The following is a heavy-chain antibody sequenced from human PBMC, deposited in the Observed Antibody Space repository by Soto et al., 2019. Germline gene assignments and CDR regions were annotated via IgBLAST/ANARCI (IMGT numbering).Heavy chain of an antibody. D-gene: IGHD6-19*01. J-gene: IGHJ3*02. V-gene: IGHV3-9*01. CDR3: AKVEPEWLVYDAFDI. Sequence: GGSLRLACAASGFSFDDYAMHWVRQAPGKGLEWVSGISRNSDKIGYADSVKGRFTISRDNVKNYLYLQMNSLRAEDTAFYYFAKVEPEWLVYDAFDIWGQGTMVTDS. CDR1: GFSFDDYA. CDR2: ISRNSDKI.